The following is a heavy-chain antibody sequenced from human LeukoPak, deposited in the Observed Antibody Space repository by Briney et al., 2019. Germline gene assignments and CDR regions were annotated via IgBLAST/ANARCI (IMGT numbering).Heavy chain of an antibody. J-gene: IGHJ3*02. Sequence: SETLSLTCNVSGGSIRGYYWSWIRQPAGKGLEWIGRIYTSGSTKYNPSLKSRVTMYVDTSKSQFSLKLTSVTAADTAVYYCARVLDYGDYHDDAFDIWGQGTMVTVSS. D-gene: IGHD4-17*01. CDR1: GGSIRGYY. CDR3: ARVLDYGDYHDDAFDI. CDR2: IYTSGST. V-gene: IGHV4-4*07.